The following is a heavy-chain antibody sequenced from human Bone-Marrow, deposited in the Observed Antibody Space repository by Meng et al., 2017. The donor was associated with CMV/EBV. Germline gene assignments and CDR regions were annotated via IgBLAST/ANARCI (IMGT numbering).Heavy chain of an antibody. V-gene: IGHV1-69*06. CDR2: IIPIFGTA. CDR1: GGSFSSYA. Sequence: SVKVSCKASGGSFSSYAISWVRQAPGQGLEWMGGIIPIFGTANYAQKFQGRVTITADKSTSTAYMELSSLRSEDTAVYYCASRRKNSSSSLGIYYYYYGMDVWGQGTTVT. J-gene: IGHJ6*02. D-gene: IGHD6-6*01. CDR3: ASRRKNSSSSLGIYYYYYGMDV.